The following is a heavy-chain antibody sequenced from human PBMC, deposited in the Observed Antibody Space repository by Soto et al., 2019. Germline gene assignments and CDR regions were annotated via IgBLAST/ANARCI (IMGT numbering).Heavy chain of an antibody. J-gene: IGHJ4*02. Sequence: PGGSLRLSCAASGFTFSSYAVYWVRQAPGRGLEWVALISYDGTKKYYADSVKGRFTISRDNSNNTLYLLMNSLRAEDTALYHCARCKAWASFGGEDYCGQGTLVTVSS. D-gene: IGHD3-10*01. CDR2: ISYDGTKK. V-gene: IGHV3-30-3*01. CDR1: GFTFSSYA. CDR3: ARCKAWASFGGEDY.